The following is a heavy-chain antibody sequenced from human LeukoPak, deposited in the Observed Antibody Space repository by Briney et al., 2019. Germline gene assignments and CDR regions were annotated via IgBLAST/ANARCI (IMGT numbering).Heavy chain of an antibody. CDR1: GGSISSSSYY. V-gene: IGHV4-39*07. J-gene: IGHJ4*02. CDR3: AREISLVQLDY. Sequence: SETLSLTCTVSGGSISSSSYYWGWIRQPPGKGLEWIGSIYYSGSTYYNPSLKSRVTISVDTSKNQFSLKLSSVTAADTAVYYCAREISLVQLDYWGQGTLVTVSS. D-gene: IGHD1-1*01. CDR2: IYYSGST.